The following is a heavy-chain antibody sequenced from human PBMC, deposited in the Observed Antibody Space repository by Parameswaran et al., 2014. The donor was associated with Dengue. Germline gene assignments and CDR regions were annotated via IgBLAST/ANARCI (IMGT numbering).Heavy chain of an antibody. CDR2: MDPIGGSS. Sequence: WVRQAPGQGLEWMGIMDPIGGSSTYAQKFQGRVTITRDTSTSTVNMDLSSLTSDDTAVYYCARVGANMVIPYFDYWGQGTLVTVSS. D-gene: IGHD2-21*01. J-gene: IGHJ4*02. CDR3: ARVGANMVIPYFDY. V-gene: IGHV1-46*01.